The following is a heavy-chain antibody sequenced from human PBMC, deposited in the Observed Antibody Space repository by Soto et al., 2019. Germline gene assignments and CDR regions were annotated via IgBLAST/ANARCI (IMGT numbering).Heavy chain of an antibody. CDR3: AKDLVSIFGVAPDY. Sequence: EVQLLESGGGLVQPGGSLRLSCAASGFTFSSYAMSWVRQAPGKGLEWVSAISGSGGSTDYADSVKGRFTISRDNSKNTLNLQMNSLRAEDTALYYCAKDLVSIFGVAPDYWGQGTLVTVSS. V-gene: IGHV3-23*01. J-gene: IGHJ4*02. D-gene: IGHD3-3*01. CDR1: GFTFSSYA. CDR2: ISGSGGST.